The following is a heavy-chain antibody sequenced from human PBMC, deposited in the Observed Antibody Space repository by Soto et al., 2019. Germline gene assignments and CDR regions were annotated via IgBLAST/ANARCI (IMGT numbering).Heavy chain of an antibody. D-gene: IGHD6-13*01. V-gene: IGHV4-59*01. CDR3: ARAKIHSTHYYYGMDV. J-gene: IGHJ6*02. CDR1: GGSISSYY. CDR2: IYYSGST. Sequence: KTSETLSLTCTVSGGSISSYYWSWIRQPPGKGLERIGYIYYSGSTNYNPSLKSRVTISVDTSKNQFSLKLSSVTAADTAVYYCARAKIHSTHYYYGMDVWGQGTTVTVSS.